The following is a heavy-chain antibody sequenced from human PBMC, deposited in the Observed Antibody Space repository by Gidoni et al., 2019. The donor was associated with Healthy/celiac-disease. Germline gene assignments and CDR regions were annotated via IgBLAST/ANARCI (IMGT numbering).Heavy chain of an antibody. CDR3: TRPLGSYNWFDP. Sequence: EVQLVESGGGLVQPGGSLKLSCAASGFTFSGSAMHWVRQASGKGLEWVGRIRSKANSYATAYAASVKGRFTISRDDSKNTAYLQMNSLKTEDTAVYYCTRPLGSYNWFDPWGQGTLVTVSS. J-gene: IGHJ5*02. V-gene: IGHV3-73*02. CDR1: GFTFSGSA. D-gene: IGHD7-27*01. CDR2: IRSKANSYAT.